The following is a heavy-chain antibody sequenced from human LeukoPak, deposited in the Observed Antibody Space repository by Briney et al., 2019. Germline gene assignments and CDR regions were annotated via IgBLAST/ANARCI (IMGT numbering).Heavy chain of an antibody. Sequence: PSETLSLTCTVSGGSISSSSYYWGWIPQPPGKGLEWIGSIYYSGSTYYNPSLKSRVTISVDTSKNQFSLKLSSVTAADTAVYYCARHDIVVVVAATPSVAFDIWGQGTMVTVSS. CDR2: IYYSGST. V-gene: IGHV4-39*01. J-gene: IGHJ3*02. CDR1: GGSISSSSYY. CDR3: ARHDIVVVVAATPSVAFDI. D-gene: IGHD2-15*01.